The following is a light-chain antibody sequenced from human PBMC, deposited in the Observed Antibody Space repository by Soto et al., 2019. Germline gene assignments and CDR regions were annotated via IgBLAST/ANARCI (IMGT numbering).Light chain of an antibody. CDR3: QQRNTWPPIT. CDR2: GAS. J-gene: IGKJ5*01. V-gene: IGKV3-11*01. CDR1: QYVSSS. Sequence: EIVLTHSPATLSLSPGERATLSCSASQYVSSSLAWYQQKPGQAPRLLIYGASSRATGIPDRFSGSGSGTDFTLTISSLEPEDFALYYCQQRNTWPPITFGQGTRLEIK.